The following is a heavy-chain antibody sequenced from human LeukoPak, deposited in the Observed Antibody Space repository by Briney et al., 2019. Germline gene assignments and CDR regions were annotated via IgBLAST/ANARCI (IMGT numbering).Heavy chain of an antibody. V-gene: IGHV5-10-1*01. D-gene: IGHD2-2*02. CDR1: GYSFTSYW. J-gene: IGHJ2*01. CDR2: IDPSDSHT. CDR3: ARHRGYCSSTSCYTYWYFDL. Sequence: GASLQISCKGSGYSFTSYWISWVRQLPGKGLEWMGRIDPSDSHTNYSPSFQGHVTISADKSISTAYLQWSSLKASDTAMYYCARHRGYCSSTSCYTYWYFDLWGRGTLVTVSS.